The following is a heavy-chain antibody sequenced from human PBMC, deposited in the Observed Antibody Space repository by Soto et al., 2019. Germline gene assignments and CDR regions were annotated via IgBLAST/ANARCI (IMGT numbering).Heavy chain of an antibody. Sequence: QVQLVESGGGAVHPGRSLRLSCAASGFIFSTSAMHWVRQAPGKGLEWLALISYDGVNKFYADSVKGRFSISRDNHRNTLSLQMNSLRPEDTAVYYCVSPGMARYFAYWCQGTVVTVSS. J-gene: IGHJ4*02. V-gene: IGHV3-30-3*01. CDR3: VSPGMARYFAY. CDR1: GFIFSTSA. CDR2: ISYDGVNK. D-gene: IGHD2-8*01.